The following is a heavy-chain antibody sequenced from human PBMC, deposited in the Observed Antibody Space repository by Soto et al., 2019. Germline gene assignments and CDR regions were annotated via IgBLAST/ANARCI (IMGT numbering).Heavy chain of an antibody. Sequence: PGGSLRLSCAASGFTFSSYWMHWVRQAPGKGLVWVSRINPDGSSTSYADSVKGRFTISRDNAKNTLYLQMDSLRAADTAVYYCARGYFSVRAGTFLSGFDYWGQGTLVTVS. CDR1: GFTFSSYW. J-gene: IGHJ4*02. D-gene: IGHD6-19*01. CDR3: ARGYFSVRAGTFLSGFDY. CDR2: INPDGSST. V-gene: IGHV3-74*01.